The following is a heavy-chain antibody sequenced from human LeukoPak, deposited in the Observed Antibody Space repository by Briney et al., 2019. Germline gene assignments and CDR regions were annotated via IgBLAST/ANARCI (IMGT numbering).Heavy chain of an antibody. J-gene: IGHJ5*02. V-gene: IGHV4-4*02. Sequence: SGTLSFTCAVSGGSISSTNWWSWVRQPPGKGLEWIGEIYHSGSTNYNPSLKSRVTISVDKSKNQLSLKLRSVTAADTAVYYCARVYSSDNWFDPWGQGTLVTVSS. D-gene: IGHD6-19*01. CDR2: IYHSGST. CDR1: GGSISSTNW. CDR3: ARVYSSDNWFDP.